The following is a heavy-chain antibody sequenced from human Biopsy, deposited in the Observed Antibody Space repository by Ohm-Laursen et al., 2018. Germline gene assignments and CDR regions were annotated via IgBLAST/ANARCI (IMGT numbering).Heavy chain of an antibody. V-gene: IGHV1-18*01. Sequence: ESSVKVSCKASGYTFTSYGISWVRQAPGQGLEWMGWINTYNANTDYAQKVQGRVTMTTDTSTSTAYMELRSLRSDDTAVYYCARERGGYKRTDYWGQGTLVTVSS. D-gene: IGHD5-24*01. J-gene: IGHJ4*02. CDR3: ARERGGYKRTDY. CDR1: GYTFTSYG. CDR2: INTYNANT.